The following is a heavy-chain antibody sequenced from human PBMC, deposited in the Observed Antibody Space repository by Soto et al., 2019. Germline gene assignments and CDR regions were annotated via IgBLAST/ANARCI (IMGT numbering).Heavy chain of an antibody. D-gene: IGHD3-10*01. Sequence: PAGSLRLSCAVSGFTFSRCAMHWVRQAPGEGLEWVTVISYDGTNKYYADSVKGRFTISRDNSKNTLFLQMNSLRVEDTAIYYCAREHVDYRGSPPYGMDVWGQGTTVTVSS. CDR3: AREHVDYRGSPPYGMDV. J-gene: IGHJ6*02. V-gene: IGHV3-30-3*01. CDR1: GFTFSRCA. CDR2: ISYDGTNK.